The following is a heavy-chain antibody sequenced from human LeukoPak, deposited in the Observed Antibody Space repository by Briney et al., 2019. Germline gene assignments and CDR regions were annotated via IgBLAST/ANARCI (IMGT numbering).Heavy chain of an antibody. V-gene: IGHV1-18*04. Sequence: VASVKVSCTASGYTFTGYYMHWVRQAPGQGLEWMGWISAYNGNTNYAQKLQGRVTMTTDTSTSTAYMELRSLRSDDTAVYYCARVYSVTRGYYYCYMDVWGKGTTVTVSS. D-gene: IGHD4-17*01. CDR3: ARVYSVTRGYYYCYMDV. J-gene: IGHJ6*03. CDR1: GYTFTGYY. CDR2: ISAYNGNT.